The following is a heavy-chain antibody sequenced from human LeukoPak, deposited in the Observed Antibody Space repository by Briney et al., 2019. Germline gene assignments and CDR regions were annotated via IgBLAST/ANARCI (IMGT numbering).Heavy chain of an antibody. D-gene: IGHD2-8*01. Sequence: QPAGSLRLSCAASGFTFSSYAMSWVRHAPGKGLEWVSTIIGSGGSTYYADSTKDRFTNSRYNSKNTLYLQMNSLRAEDTAVYYCAKRQAYGPDYCIYAVCSPFDYWGQGTLVTVSS. V-gene: IGHV3-23*01. CDR3: AKRQAYGPDYCIYAVCSPFDY. CDR1: GFTFSSYA. J-gene: IGHJ4*02. CDR2: IIGSGGST.